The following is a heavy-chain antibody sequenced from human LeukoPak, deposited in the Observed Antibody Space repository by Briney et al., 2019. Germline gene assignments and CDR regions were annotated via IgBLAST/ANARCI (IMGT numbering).Heavy chain of an antibody. CDR3: ARDRGSVVVVVRDAFDI. CDR2: ISSSSSTI. D-gene: IGHD2-15*01. J-gene: IGHJ3*02. Sequence: TGGSLTLSCAASGFTFSSYSMNWVRQAPGKGLEWGSYISSSSSTIYYEDAVKGRFTISRDKAKNSLYLQMNRLRDEDTAVYYCARDRGSVVVVVRDAFDIWGQGTMVTVSS. CDR1: GFTFSSYS. V-gene: IGHV3-48*02.